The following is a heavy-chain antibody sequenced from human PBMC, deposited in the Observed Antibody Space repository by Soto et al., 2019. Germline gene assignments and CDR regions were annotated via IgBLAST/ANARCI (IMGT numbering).Heavy chain of an antibody. V-gene: IGHV2-5*01. D-gene: IGHD3-16*01. Sequence: QITLKESGPTLVEPTQTLTLTCTYSGFSLRTTGVGVGWIRQPPGKALKWLGIIYWNDDKRYSPSLKNRFTLTSDISKSQVVLTMTNMDPVDTATYYCAHTWGLPFDYWCQGTLVIVSS. CDR1: GFSLRTTGVG. J-gene: IGHJ4*02. CDR2: IYWNDDK. CDR3: AHTWGLPFDY.